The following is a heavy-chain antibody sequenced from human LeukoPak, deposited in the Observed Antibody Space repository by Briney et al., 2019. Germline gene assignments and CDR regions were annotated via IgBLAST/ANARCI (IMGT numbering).Heavy chain of an antibody. CDR3: ARDTYRFDDY. J-gene: IGHJ4*02. CDR1: GFTFSNYW. Sequence: GGSLRLSCAASGFTFSNYWMSWVRQAPGKGLEWVATIKEDGSDKYYVDSVEGRFTISRDNAKSSLFLQMNSLRAEDTAIYYCARDTYRFDDYWGQGTLVTVSS. V-gene: IGHV3-7*01. CDR2: IKEDGSDK.